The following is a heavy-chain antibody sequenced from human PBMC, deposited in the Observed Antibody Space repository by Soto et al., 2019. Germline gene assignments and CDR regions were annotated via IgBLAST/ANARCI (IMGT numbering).Heavy chain of an antibody. V-gene: IGHV1-8*01. CDR3: ARRSSGRTFWWFDP. Sequence: VKVSCKASGYTFTSYDINWVRQATGQGLEWMGWMNPNSGNTGYAQKFQGRVTMTRNTSISTAYMELSSLRSEDTAVYYCARRSSGRTFWWFDPWGQGTLVTVSS. D-gene: IGHD6-19*01. J-gene: IGHJ5*02. CDR2: MNPNSGNT. CDR1: GYTFTSYD.